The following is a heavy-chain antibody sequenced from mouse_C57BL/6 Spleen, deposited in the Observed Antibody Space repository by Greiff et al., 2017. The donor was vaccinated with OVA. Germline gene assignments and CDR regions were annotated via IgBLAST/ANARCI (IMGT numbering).Heavy chain of an antibody. CDR3: AISGSSNWYFDV. Sequence: QVQLQQPGAELVRPGSSVKLSCKASGYTFTSYWMHWVKQRPIQGLEWIGNIDPSDSETHYNQKFKDKATLTVDKSSSTAYLQLSSLTSEDSAVYYCAISGSSNWYFDVWGTGTTVTVSS. D-gene: IGHD1-1*01. CDR2: IDPSDSET. CDR1: GYTFTSYW. V-gene: IGHV1-52*01. J-gene: IGHJ1*03.